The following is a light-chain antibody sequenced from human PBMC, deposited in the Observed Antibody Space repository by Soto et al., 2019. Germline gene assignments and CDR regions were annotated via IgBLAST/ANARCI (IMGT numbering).Light chain of an antibody. CDR1: QTVLDSSNNRDY. V-gene: IGKV4-1*01. CDR2: DAS. J-gene: IGKJ4*01. CDR3: QQFSSYPLT. Sequence: DIVMTQSPDSLAVSLGERATINCKSSQTVLDSSNNRDYLTWYQQKPGQAPRLLIYDASSRATGIPDRFSGGGSGTDFTLTISRLEPEDFAVYYCQQFSSYPLTFGGGTKVDIK.